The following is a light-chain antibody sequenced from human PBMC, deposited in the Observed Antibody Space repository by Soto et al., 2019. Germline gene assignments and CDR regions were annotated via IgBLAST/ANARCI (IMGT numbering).Light chain of an antibody. Sequence: EIVLTQSPGTLPLSPGEGATLSCRAGQSVSSSQLAWYQQKPGQAPRLLVYGASSRATGIPERFSGSVSETDFTLSISRLEPEDFAVYYCQHYGNSPLTFGQGTRLEIK. V-gene: IGKV3-20*01. CDR3: QHYGNSPLT. CDR2: GAS. J-gene: IGKJ5*01. CDR1: QSVSSSQ.